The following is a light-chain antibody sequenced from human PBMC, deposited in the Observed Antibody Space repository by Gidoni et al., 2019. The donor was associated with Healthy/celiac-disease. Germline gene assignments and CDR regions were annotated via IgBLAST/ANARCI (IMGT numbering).Light chain of an antibody. CDR3: QQYSSPYT. Sequence: DIQMTQSPSTLSASVGDRVTITCRASQSISSWLAWYQQKPGKAPKLLIYKASSLESGVPSRFSGSGSGTEFTLTISSLQPDDFATYYCQQYSSPYTFGQXTKLEIK. J-gene: IGKJ2*01. V-gene: IGKV1-5*03. CDR1: QSISSW. CDR2: KAS.